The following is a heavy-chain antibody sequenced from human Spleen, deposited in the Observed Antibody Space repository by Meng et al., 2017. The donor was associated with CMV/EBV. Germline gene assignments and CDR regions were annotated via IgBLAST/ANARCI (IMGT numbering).Heavy chain of an antibody. Sequence: GESLKISCAASGFIFSSYWMSWVRQSPGKGLEWVAMIKPDGSEKYYADSVKGRFTISRDNAKNSVYLQMNTLRAEDTAVYYCVRDRRYCASTTCPYYYYGLDVWGQGTPVTVSS. CDR3: VRDRRYCASTTCPYYYYGLDV. J-gene: IGHJ6*02. CDR2: IKPDGSEK. D-gene: IGHD2-2*01. V-gene: IGHV3-7*01. CDR1: GFIFSSYW.